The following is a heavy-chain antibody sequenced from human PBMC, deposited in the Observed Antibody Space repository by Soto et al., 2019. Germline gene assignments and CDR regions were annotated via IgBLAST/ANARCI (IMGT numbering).Heavy chain of an antibody. Sequence: SETLSLTCAVSGGSISSGGYSWSWIRQPPGKGLEWIGYIYYSGSTNYNPSLESRVTISVDTSKNQFSLKLSSVTAADTAVYYCARELLWFGEGNYYYYMDVWGKGTTVTVSS. D-gene: IGHD3-10*01. CDR2: IYYSGST. CDR1: GGSISSGGYS. V-gene: IGHV4-61*08. CDR3: ARELLWFGEGNYYYYMDV. J-gene: IGHJ6*03.